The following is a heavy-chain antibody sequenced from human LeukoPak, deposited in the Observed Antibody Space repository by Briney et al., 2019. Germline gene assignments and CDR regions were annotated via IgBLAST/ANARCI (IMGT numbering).Heavy chain of an antibody. D-gene: IGHD3-10*01. CDR1: VGPICSYY. CDR3: AGTMVRGVIISYYYYMDV. Sequence: SETLSLTCTLSVGPICSYYWRCLRHPPGGGLECIEYIYTSGNTNYNPTHKSRVTISVDTSKNQFSLKLSSVTAADTAVYYCAGTMVRGVIISYYYYMDVWGKGTTVIVSS. V-gene: IGHV4-4*09. CDR2: IYTSGNT. J-gene: IGHJ6*03.